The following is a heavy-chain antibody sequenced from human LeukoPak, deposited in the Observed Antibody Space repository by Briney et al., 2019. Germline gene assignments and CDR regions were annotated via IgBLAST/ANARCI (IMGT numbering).Heavy chain of an antibody. V-gene: IGHV3-48*01. CDR2: ISSSSSTI. CDR1: GFTFSSYS. Sequence: GGSLRLSCAASGFTFSSYSMNWVRQAPGKGLEWVSYISSSSSTIYYADSVKGRFTISRDNAKNSLYLQMNSLRAEDTAVYYCARVGTYSSSWYYDYWGQGTLVTVSS. D-gene: IGHD6-13*01. J-gene: IGHJ4*02. CDR3: ARVGTYSSSWYYDY.